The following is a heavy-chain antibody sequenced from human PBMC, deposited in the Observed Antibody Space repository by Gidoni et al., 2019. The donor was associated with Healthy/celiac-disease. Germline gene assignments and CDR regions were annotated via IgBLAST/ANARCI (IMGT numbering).Heavy chain of an antibody. J-gene: IGHJ6*02. CDR1: GGTFSSYA. D-gene: IGHD3-10*01. V-gene: IGHV1-69*04. Sequence: QVQLVQSGAEVKKPGSSVKVSCKASGGTFSSYAISWVRQAPGQGLEWMGRIIPILGIANYAQKFQGRVTITADKSTSTAYMELSSLRSEDTAVYYCARAGMVRGKPYYYYGMDVWGQGTTVTVSS. CDR2: IIPILGIA. CDR3: ARAGMVRGKPYYYYGMDV.